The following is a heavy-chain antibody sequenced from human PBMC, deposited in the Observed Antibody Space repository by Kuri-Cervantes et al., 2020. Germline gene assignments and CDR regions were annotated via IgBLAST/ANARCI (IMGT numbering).Heavy chain of an antibody. CDR1: GGTFSSYA. Sequence: SVKVSCKASGGTFSSYAISWVRQAPGQGLEWMGGIIPIFGTANYAQKFQGRVTITTDESTSTAYMELSSLRSEDTAVYYCAKANPDVLQFLEWPAHFDYWGQGTLVTVSS. CDR3: AKANPDVLQFLEWPAHFDY. D-gene: IGHD3-3*01. J-gene: IGHJ4*02. V-gene: IGHV1-69*05. CDR2: IIPIFGTA.